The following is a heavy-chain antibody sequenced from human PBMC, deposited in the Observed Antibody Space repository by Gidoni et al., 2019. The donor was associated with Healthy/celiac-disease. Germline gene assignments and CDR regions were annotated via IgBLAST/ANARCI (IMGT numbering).Heavy chain of an antibody. CDR2: FDPEDGET. J-gene: IGHJ4*02. D-gene: IGHD3-10*01. CDR1: GYTLTEVS. V-gene: IGHV1-24*01. Sequence: QVQLVQSGAEVKKPGASVKVSCKVSGYTLTEVSMHWGRQAPGKGLEWMGGFDPEDGETIYAQKFQGRVTMTEDTSTDTAYMELSSLRSEDTAVYYCATYWDYGSGSYYNRGYFDYWGQGTLVTVSS. CDR3: ATYWDYGSGSYYNRGYFDY.